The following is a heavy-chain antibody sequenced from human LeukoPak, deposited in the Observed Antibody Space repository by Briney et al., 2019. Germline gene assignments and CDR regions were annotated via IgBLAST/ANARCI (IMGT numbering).Heavy chain of an antibody. D-gene: IGHD3-22*01. V-gene: IGHV4-39*01. J-gene: IGHJ4*02. CDR1: GGSISSGDYY. Sequence: PSETLSLTCTVSGGSISSGDYYWSWIRQPPGKGLEWIGSVYYSGSTYYHPSLKSRVTISVDTSKNQFSLKLGSVTAADTAVYYCARHLDSSAHSSATGCWGQGILVTVSS. CDR3: ARHLDSSAHSSATGC. CDR2: VYYSGST.